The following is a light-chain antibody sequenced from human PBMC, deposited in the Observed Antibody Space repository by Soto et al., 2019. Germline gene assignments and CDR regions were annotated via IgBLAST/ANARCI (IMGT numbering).Light chain of an antibody. V-gene: IGKV3-20*01. CDR2: GAS. Sequence: EIVLTQSPGILSLSPGERATLSCRASQSVSNDFLARYQQKPGXAPGLLIYGASTRATHVPDRFSGSGYEAHFTLSISRLEPEDFAVYYCQQYGNSPPRTFGQGTKVDIK. J-gene: IGKJ1*01. CDR3: QQYGNSPPRT. CDR1: QSVSNDF.